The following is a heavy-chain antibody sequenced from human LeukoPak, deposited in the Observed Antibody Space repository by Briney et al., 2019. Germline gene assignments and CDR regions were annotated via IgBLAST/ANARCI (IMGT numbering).Heavy chain of an antibody. J-gene: IGHJ4*02. Sequence: GGSLRLSCAASGFTFSTYTMNWIRQAPGKGLEWVSSISSSSSYIYYADSVKGRFTISRDNAKNSLYLQMNSLRAEDTAVYYCARARVPGELNYWGQGTLVTVSS. CDR2: ISSSSSYI. CDR3: ARARVPGELNY. CDR1: GFTFSTYT. V-gene: IGHV3-21*01. D-gene: IGHD3-10*01.